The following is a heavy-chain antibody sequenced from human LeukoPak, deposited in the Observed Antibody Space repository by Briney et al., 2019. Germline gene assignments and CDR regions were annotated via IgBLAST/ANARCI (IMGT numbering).Heavy chain of an antibody. CDR2: INHSGST. Sequence: PSETLSLTCAVYGGSFSGYYWSWIRQPPGKGLEWIGEINHSGSTNYNPSLKSRVTISVDTSKNQFSLKLSSVTAADTAVYYCARQSRVWGSYRYTELDYWGQEPWSPSPQ. V-gene: IGHV4-34*01. D-gene: IGHD3-16*02. CDR1: GGSFSGYY. CDR3: ARQSRVWGSYRYTELDY. J-gene: IGHJ4*01.